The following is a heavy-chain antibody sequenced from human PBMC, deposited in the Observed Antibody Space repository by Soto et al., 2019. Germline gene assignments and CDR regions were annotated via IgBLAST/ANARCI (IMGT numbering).Heavy chain of an antibody. CDR2: IIPIFGTA. Sequence: SVKVSCKASGGTFSSYAISWVRQAPGQGLEWMGGIIPIFGTANYAQKFQGRVTITADESTSTAYMELSSLRSEDTAVYYCAYPTVVTRGYYYYGMDVWGQRATVTVSS. D-gene: IGHD2-21*02. J-gene: IGHJ6*02. CDR1: GGTFSSYA. CDR3: AYPTVVTRGYYYYGMDV. V-gene: IGHV1-69*13.